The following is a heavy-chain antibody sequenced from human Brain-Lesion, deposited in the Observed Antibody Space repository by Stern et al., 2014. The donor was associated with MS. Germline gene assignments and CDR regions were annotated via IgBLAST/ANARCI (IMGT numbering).Heavy chain of an antibody. D-gene: IGHD6-13*01. Sequence: QVQLQESGPGLVKPSGTLSLTCAVSGGSISSSNWWSWVRQSPGKGLEWIGESDHSGSTIYNPSLKSRVTVSVEKPKTRSSLTRSSVPAADTAVYFCARFPASRPHVFDSWGQGTLVTVSS. J-gene: IGHJ4*02. V-gene: IGHV4-4*02. CDR3: ARFPASRPHVFDS. CDR1: GGSISSSNW. CDR2: SDHSGST.